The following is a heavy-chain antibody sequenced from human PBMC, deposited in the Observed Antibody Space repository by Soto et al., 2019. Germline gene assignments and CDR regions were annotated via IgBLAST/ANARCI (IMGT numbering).Heavy chain of an antibody. J-gene: IGHJ4*02. CDR1: GGTLSSYA. D-gene: IGHD5-12*01. V-gene: IGHV1-69*13. Sequence: SVKVPCKASGGTLSSYAISWVRQAPGQGLEWMGGIIPIFGTANYAQKFQGRVTITADESTSTAYMELSSLRSEDTAVYYCARAVAEPAEFDYWGQGTLVTVSS. CDR2: IIPIFGTA. CDR3: ARAVAEPAEFDY.